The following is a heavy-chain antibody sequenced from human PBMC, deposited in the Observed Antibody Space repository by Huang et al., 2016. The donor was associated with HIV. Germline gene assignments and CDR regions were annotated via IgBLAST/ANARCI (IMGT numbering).Heavy chain of an antibody. D-gene: IGHD3-22*01. CDR1: GYTLTKLS. Sequence: QVQLVQSGAEVKKHGASVKVSCKVSGYTLTKLSMHWVRQAPGKGLEWMVGFDPEDGETIYAQKFRGRVTMTEDTSTDTAYMELSSLRSEDTAVYYCATVYRRFRNHDSGDYYFDYWDQGTLVTVSS. V-gene: IGHV1-24*01. CDR3: ATVYRRFRNHDSGDYYFDY. CDR2: FDPEDGET. J-gene: IGHJ4*02.